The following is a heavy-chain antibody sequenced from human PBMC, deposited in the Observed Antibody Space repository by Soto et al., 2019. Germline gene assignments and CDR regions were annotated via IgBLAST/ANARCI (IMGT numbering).Heavy chain of an antibody. Sequence: PSETLSLTCAFYGLSFSGYYWIWIRQPPGKGLEWIGEINHSGSTNYNPSLKSRVTISVDTSKNQFSLKLSSVTAADTAVYYCARVQQLVYYYYYYGMDVWGQGTTVTVSS. J-gene: IGHJ6*02. CDR3: ARVQQLVYYYYYYGMDV. CDR1: GLSFSGYY. CDR2: INHSGST. D-gene: IGHD6-13*01. V-gene: IGHV4-34*01.